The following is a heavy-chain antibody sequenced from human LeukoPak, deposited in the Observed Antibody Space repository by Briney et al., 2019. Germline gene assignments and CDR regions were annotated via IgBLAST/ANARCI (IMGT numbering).Heavy chain of an antibody. Sequence: SETLSLTCTVSGGSISSYYWSWIRQPPGKGLEWIGYIYYSGSTNYNPSLKSRVTIPVDTSKNQFSLKLSSVTAADTAVYYCARDYYDSSGYYQYDYWGQGTLVTVSS. CDR2: IYYSGST. J-gene: IGHJ4*02. CDR1: GGSISSYY. V-gene: IGHV4-59*01. D-gene: IGHD3-22*01. CDR3: ARDYYDSSGYYQYDY.